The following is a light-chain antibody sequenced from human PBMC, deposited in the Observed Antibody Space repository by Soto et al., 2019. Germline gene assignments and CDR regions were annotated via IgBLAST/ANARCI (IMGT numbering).Light chain of an antibody. CDR3: QHRAKWPLT. V-gene: IGKV3-11*01. CDR2: DVS. J-gene: IGKJ4*01. Sequence: EIVLTQSPATLSLSPGERATLSCRASQSVSSYLAWYQQTPGQAPRLLIYDVSNRATGIPARFSGSGSGTDFTLTISSLEPEDFAVYYCQHRAKWPLTFGGGTTVEIK. CDR1: QSVSSY.